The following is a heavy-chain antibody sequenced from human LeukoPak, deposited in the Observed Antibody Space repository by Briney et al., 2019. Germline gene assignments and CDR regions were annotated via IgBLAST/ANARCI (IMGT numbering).Heavy chain of an antibody. Sequence: GGSLRLSCAASGFTFSSYAMSWVRQAPGKGLEWVSAISGSGGSTYYADSVKGRFTISRDNSKNTLYLQMNSLRAEDTAVYYCARLDTAMVNYFDYWGQGTLVTVSS. D-gene: IGHD5-18*01. J-gene: IGHJ4*02. V-gene: IGHV3-23*01. CDR2: ISGSGGST. CDR1: GFTFSSYA. CDR3: ARLDTAMVNYFDY.